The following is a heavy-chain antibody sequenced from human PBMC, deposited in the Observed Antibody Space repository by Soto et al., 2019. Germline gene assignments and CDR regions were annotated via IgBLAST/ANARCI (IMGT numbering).Heavy chain of an antibody. CDR1: GFTFSSYA. V-gene: IGHV3-30-3*01. CDR3: ARGAEWLRAFDY. D-gene: IGHD5-12*01. Sequence: QVQLVESGGGVVQPGRSLRLSCAASGFTFSSYAMHWVRQAPGKGLEWVAVISYDGSNKYYADSVKGRFTISRDNSKNTLYLQMNSLRAEDTAVYYCARGAEWLRAFDYWGQGTLVTVSS. J-gene: IGHJ4*02. CDR2: ISYDGSNK.